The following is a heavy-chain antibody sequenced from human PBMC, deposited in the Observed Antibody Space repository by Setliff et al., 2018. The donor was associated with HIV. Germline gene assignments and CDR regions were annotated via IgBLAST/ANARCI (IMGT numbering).Heavy chain of an antibody. V-gene: IGHV3-48*04. J-gene: IGHJ3*02. CDR3: VRDLLWAFDM. Sequence: PGGSLRLSCAASGFTFSTYNMNWVRQAPGKGLEWVSYISSSSDSIYYADSVKGRFSISRDTAKNSLYLQMNSLRPEDTALYYCVRDLLWAFDMWGPGTMVTVSS. CDR2: ISSSSDSI. D-gene: IGHD3-10*01. CDR1: GFTFSTYN.